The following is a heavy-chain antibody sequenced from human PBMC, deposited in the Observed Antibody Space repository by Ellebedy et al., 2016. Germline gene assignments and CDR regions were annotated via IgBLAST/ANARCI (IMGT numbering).Heavy chain of an antibody. Sequence: GGSLRLSCAASEFTVDSNYMTWVRQAPGKGLVWVSRIKSDGSTTSYADSVRGRFTISRDNAKNTLYLQMNSLRAEDTAVYYCAKRPDSSGYHFDYWGQGTLVTVSS. D-gene: IGHD3-22*01. V-gene: IGHV3-74*01. CDR3: AKRPDSSGYHFDY. CDR2: IKSDGSTT. J-gene: IGHJ4*02. CDR1: EFTVDSNY.